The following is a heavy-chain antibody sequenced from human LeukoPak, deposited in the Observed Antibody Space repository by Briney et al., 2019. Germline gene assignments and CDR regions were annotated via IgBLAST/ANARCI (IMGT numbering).Heavy chain of an antibody. CDR2: INPNSGGT. CDR3: ARVHRSFLRSLTNSGPWWDYYFDY. CDR1: GYTFTGYY. J-gene: IGHJ4*02. Sequence: ASVKVSCKASGYTFTGYYMHWVRQAPGQGLEWMGRINPNSGGTNYAQKFQGWVTMTRDTSISTAYMELSRLRSDDTAVYYCARVHRSFLRSLTNSGPWWDYYFDYWGQGTLVTVSS. D-gene: IGHD3-3*01. V-gene: IGHV1-2*04.